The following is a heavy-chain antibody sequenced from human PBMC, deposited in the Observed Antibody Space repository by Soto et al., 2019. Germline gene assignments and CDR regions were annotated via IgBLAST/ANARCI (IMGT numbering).Heavy chain of an antibody. D-gene: IGHD2-2*01. CDR3: ARSQGSSTSLEIYYYYYYGMDV. V-gene: IGHV1-69*01. J-gene: IGHJ6*02. CDR1: GGTFSSYA. Sequence: QVQLVQSGAEVKKPGSSVKVSCKASGGTFSSYAISWVRQAPGQGLEWMGGIIPISDTTNYAQKFQGRVTITADESTSTGYMELSSLRSEDTAVYSCARSQGSSTSLEIYYYYYYGMDVWGQGTTVTVSS. CDR2: IIPISDTT.